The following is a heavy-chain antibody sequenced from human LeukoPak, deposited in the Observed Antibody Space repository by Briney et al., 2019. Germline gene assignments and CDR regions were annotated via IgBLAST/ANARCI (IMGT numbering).Heavy chain of an antibody. D-gene: IGHD6-19*01. Sequence: SETLSLICTVSGGSISSYYWSWIRQPPGKGLEWIGYIYYSGSTNYNPSLKSRVTISVDTSKNQFSLKLSSVTAADTAVYYCASTGYSSGWYFNYWGQGTLVTVSS. J-gene: IGHJ4*02. V-gene: IGHV4-59*01. CDR2: IYYSGST. CDR3: ASTGYSSGWYFNY. CDR1: GGSISSYY.